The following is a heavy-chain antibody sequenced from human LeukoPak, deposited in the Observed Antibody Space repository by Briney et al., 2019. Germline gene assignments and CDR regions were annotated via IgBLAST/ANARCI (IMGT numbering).Heavy chain of an antibody. J-gene: IGHJ1*01. CDR2: IYPSGGT. Sequence: PSETLSLTCTVSGGSITSGTFPWSWVRQPAEKAREWIGRIYPSGGTNYNPSLESRVTISMDTSKNQFSLRLTSVTATDTAVYYCTRDYWGRKYGGSTWGQGTLVTVSS. D-gene: IGHD4-23*01. V-gene: IGHV4-61*02. CDR3: TRDYWGRKYGGST. CDR1: GGSITSGTFP.